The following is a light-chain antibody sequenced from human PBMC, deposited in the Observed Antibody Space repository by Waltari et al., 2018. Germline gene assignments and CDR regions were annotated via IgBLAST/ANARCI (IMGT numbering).Light chain of an antibody. V-gene: IGKV3-20*01. CDR3: QHYVSLPVT. J-gene: IGKJ1*01. Sequence: EIVLTQSPGTLSLSPGERATLSCRASQSVSTALAWYQQNPGQAPSLLIYGASNRATGIPVRFSGSGSGTDFSLIISRLEPEDFAVYYCQHYVSLPVTFGQGTKVEIK. CDR2: GAS. CDR1: QSVSTA.